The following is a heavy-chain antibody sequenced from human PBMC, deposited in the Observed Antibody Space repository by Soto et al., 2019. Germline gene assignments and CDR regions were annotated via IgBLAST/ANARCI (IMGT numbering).Heavy chain of an antibody. CDR3: ARTLSGFNYGSRQFYFDY. J-gene: IGHJ4*02. V-gene: IGHV4-4*07. Sequence: PSETLSLTCNVSGDPITSYFWTWIRQPAGKGLEWIGHVFPGGPTSHNSSLKSRVSMSIDTSKNQFSLTLTSVTAADTAVYYCARTLSGFNYGSRQFYFDYWGQGTLVTVSS. D-gene: IGHD3-10*01. CDR2: VFPGGPT. CDR1: GDPITSYF.